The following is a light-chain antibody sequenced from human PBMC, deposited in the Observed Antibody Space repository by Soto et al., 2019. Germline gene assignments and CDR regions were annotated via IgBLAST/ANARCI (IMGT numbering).Light chain of an antibody. CDR2: AAS. V-gene: IGKV1-12*01. J-gene: IGKJ1*01. CDR1: QGISRW. CDR3: QHSTSYSEA. Sequence: DIEMRQSPSSVSSCQGARVTNTCRASQGISRWLAWYQQKPGKAPELLIYAASNLQAGVPSRFSGSGSGTEFTLTFSSLQPDDFATYYCQHSTSYSEAFAQGTKVDI.